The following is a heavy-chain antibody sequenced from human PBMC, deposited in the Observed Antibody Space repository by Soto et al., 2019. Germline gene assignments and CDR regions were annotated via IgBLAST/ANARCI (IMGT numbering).Heavy chain of an antibody. CDR2: ISGSGGST. V-gene: IGHV3-23*01. J-gene: IGHJ4*02. D-gene: IGHD3-16*02. CDR3: AKVSWGSYRQGFDS. Sequence: GGSLRLSCVASGLTFSSYAMGWVRQAPERGLQWVAGISGSGGSTSYADSVKGRFTISRDNSKNTLYLEMKSLRADDTAVYYCAKVSWGSYRQGFDSWGLGSLVTVSS. CDR1: GLTFSSYA.